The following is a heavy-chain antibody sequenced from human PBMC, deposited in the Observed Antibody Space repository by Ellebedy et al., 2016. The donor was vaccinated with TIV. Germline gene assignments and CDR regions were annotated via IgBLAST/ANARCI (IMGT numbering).Heavy chain of an antibody. CDR1: GGSISSYY. J-gene: IGHJ3*02. D-gene: IGHD2-15*01. V-gene: IGHV4-59*01. CDR2: IYYSGST. Sequence: MPSETLSLTCTVSGGSISSYYWSWIRQPPGTGLEWIGYIYYSGSTNYNPSLKSRVTISVDTSKNQFSLKLSSVTAADTAVYYCARVVWQLPVSYAFDIWGQGTVVTVSS. CDR3: ARVVWQLPVSYAFDI.